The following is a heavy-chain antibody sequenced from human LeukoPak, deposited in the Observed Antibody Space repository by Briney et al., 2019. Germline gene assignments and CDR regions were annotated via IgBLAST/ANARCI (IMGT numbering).Heavy chain of an antibody. J-gene: IGHJ5*02. CDR1: GFTFSSYS. Sequence: PGESLRLSCTASGFTFSSYSMNWVRQAPGKGLEWVSYISSSSTIYYGDSVEGRFTISRDNAKNSLYLQMNSLRAEDTAVYYCARVPDIAAAGNWFDPWGQGALVTVSS. V-gene: IGHV3-48*04. D-gene: IGHD6-13*01. CDR3: ARVPDIAAAGNWFDP. CDR2: ISSSSTI.